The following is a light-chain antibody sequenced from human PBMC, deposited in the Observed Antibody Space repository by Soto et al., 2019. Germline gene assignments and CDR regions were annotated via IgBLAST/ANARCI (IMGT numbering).Light chain of an antibody. CDR1: QSVSSY. CDR3: QQYGSSPTT. CDR2: GVS. J-gene: IGKJ1*01. Sequence: EIVLTQSPATLSLSPVERATLSCRASQSVSSYLAWYQQKPGQAPRLLIYGVSSRATGIPDRFSGSGSGTDFTLTISRLEPEDFAVYYCQQYGSSPTTFGQGTKVDIK. V-gene: IGKV3-20*01.